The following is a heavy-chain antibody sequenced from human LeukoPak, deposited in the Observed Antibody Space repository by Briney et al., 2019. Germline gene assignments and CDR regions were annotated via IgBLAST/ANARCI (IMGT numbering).Heavy chain of an antibody. J-gene: IGHJ4*02. CDR2: INNEDGSEK. Sequence: GGSLRLSCVASGFTFSKRWMTWVRQAPGKGLEWVANINNEDGSEKYYVDSVKGRFTISRDNSKNTLYLQMNSLRAEDTAVYYCAKDLTTVGAYYFDYWGQGTLVTVSS. D-gene: IGHD1-26*01. CDR3: AKDLTTVGAYYFDY. CDR1: GFTFSKRW. V-gene: IGHV3-7*03.